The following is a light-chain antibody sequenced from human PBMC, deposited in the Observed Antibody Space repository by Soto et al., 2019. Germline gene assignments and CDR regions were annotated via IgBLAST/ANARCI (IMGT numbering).Light chain of an antibody. CDR1: SNDVGGKNDY. J-gene: IGLJ1*01. CDR3: IAYAVNDDFV. V-gene: IGLV2-8*01. CDR2: AVS. Sequence: QSALTQPPCSSGPPGQSVTISCTGSSNDVGGKNDYLSWYQQHPGKAPKLLIYAVSNRPSGVSERFPGSKSGNTASRTVSALQAEDEADYYCIAYAVNDDFVFGSGTNVT.